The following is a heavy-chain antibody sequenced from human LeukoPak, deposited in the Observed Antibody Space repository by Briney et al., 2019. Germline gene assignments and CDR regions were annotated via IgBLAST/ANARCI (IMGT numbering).Heavy chain of an antibody. V-gene: IGHV3-43D*03. CDR1: GFTFDDYA. D-gene: IGHD3-9*01. CDR2: ISWDGGST. Sequence: GGSLRLSCAASGFTFDDYAMHWVRQAPGKGLEWVSLISWDGGSTYYAGSVKGRFTISRDNAKNSLYLQMNSLRAEDTAVYYCARDILTGSQSRFQHWGQGTLVTVSS. J-gene: IGHJ1*01. CDR3: ARDILTGSQSRFQH.